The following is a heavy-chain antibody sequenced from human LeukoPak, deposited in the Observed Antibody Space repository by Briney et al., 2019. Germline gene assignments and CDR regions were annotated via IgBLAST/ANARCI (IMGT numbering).Heavy chain of an antibody. CDR2: INPNSGGT. J-gene: IGHJ2*01. V-gene: IGHV1-2*02. CDR1: GYTFTVYY. Sequence: ASVKVSFTASGYTFTVYYMHWVRQAPGQGLEWMGWINPNSGGTNYAQKFQGRVTMARDTSISTAYMELSRLRSDDTAVYYCARDLAAYFDLWGRGTLVTVSS. CDR3: ARDLAAYFDL.